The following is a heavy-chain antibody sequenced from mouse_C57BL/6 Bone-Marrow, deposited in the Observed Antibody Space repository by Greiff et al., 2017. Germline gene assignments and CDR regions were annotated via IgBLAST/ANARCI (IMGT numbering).Heavy chain of an antibody. CDR1: GFNIKNTY. V-gene: IGHV14-3*01. D-gene: IGHD1-1*01. CDR3: ARGITTVVATPDWFAY. CDR2: IDPANGNT. Sequence: EVQGVESVAELVRPGASVKLSCTASGFNIKNTYMHWVKQRPEQGLEWIGRIDPANGNTKYDPKFQGKATITADTSSNTAYLQLSSLTSEDTAIYYCARGITTVVATPDWFAYWGQGTLVTVSA. J-gene: IGHJ3*01.